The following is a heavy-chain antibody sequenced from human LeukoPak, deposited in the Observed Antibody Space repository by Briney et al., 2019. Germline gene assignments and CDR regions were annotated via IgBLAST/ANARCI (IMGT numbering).Heavy chain of an antibody. CDR2: IYTSGST. Sequence: PSETLSLTCTVSGGSISSYYWSWIRQAPGKGLEWIGRIYTSGSTNYNPSLKSRVTMSVDTSKNQFSLKLSSVTAADTAVYYCARDALSRGSYYALWGQGTLVTVSS. CDR1: GGSISSYY. D-gene: IGHD1-26*01. J-gene: IGHJ4*02. CDR3: ARDALSRGSYYAL. V-gene: IGHV4-4*07.